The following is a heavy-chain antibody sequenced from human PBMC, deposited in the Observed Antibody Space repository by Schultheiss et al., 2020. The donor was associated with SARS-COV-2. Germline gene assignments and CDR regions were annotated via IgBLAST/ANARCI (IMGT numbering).Heavy chain of an antibody. CDR2: IDWDDDK. D-gene: IGHD2-15*01. Sequence: SGPTLVKPTQTLTLTCTFSGLSLSTSGVGVGWIRQPPSKALEWLALIDWDDDKYYSTSLKTRLTISKDTSKNQVVLTMTNMDPVDTATYYCARTRGYCSGGSCSFYYYGMDVWGQGTTVTVSS. CDR3: ARTRGYCSGGSCSFYYYGMDV. V-gene: IGHV2-70*01. CDR1: GLSLSTSGVG. J-gene: IGHJ6*02.